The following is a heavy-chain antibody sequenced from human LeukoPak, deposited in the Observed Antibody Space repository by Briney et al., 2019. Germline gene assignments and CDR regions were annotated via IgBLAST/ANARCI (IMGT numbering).Heavy chain of an antibody. D-gene: IGHD6-19*01. CDR2: INPNSGGT. CDR1: GYTFTGYY. Sequence: ASVKVSCKASGYTFTGYYMHWVRQAPGQGLEWMGWINPNSGGTNYAQKFQGRVTMTRDTSISTAYMELSRLRSDDTAVYYCARDLYSSGSFDYWGQGTLVIVSS. CDR3: ARDLYSSGSFDY. V-gene: IGHV1-2*02. J-gene: IGHJ4*02.